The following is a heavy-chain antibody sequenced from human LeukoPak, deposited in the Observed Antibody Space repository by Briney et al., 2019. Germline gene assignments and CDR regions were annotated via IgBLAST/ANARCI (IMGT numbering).Heavy chain of an antibody. Sequence: SQTLSLTCAMSVDSLSSKSAGWNWIRQSPSRGLEWLGRTYYRSKWYNDYAVSVKSRITINPDTSKNQFSLQLNSVTPEDTAVYYCARSRGGKGLDWGQGTLVTVSS. CDR1: VDSLSSKSAG. CDR2: TYYRSKWYN. V-gene: IGHV6-1*01. D-gene: IGHD3/OR15-3a*01. CDR3: ARSRGGKGLD. J-gene: IGHJ4*02.